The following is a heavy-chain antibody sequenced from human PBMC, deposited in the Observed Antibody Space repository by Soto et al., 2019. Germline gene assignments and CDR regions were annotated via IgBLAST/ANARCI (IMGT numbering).Heavy chain of an antibody. D-gene: IGHD2-2*01. CDR1: GFPFSKYW. J-gene: IGHJ4*02. CDR2: IRQDGSEK. V-gene: IGHV3-7*01. CDR3: ARGTSSCNSGLCYFDY. Sequence: GGSLRVSCAASGFPFSKYWMSWVRQAPGKGLEWVANIRQDGSEKYYVDSVKGRFSISRDNARDSLFLQMNSLRVEDTAVYYCARGTSSCNSGLCYFDYGGQGAQVTVSS.